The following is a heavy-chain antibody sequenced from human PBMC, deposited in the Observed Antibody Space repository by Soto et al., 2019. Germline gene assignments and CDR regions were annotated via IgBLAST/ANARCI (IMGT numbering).Heavy chain of an antibody. CDR1: GFSLSTSGVG. J-gene: IGHJ4*02. V-gene: IGHV2-5*02. D-gene: IGHD3-10*01. Sequence: QITLKESGPTLAKPTQTLTLTCTFSGFSLSTSGVGVGWIRQPPGKALEWLALIYWDDDKRYSPTLKSSLTITNDNSKNQVVLTMTNMDPVDTATYYCAHRRPKWFGDPKERENFYDWGQGTLVTVSS. CDR3: AHRRPKWFGDPKERENFYD. CDR2: IYWDDDK.